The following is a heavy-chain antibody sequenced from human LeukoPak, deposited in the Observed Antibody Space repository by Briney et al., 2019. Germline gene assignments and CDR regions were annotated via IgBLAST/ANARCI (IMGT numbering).Heavy chain of an antibody. CDR2: IYYSGST. V-gene: IGHV4-59*01. Sequence: SETLSLTCTVSGGSISSYYWSWIRQPPGKGLEWIGYIYYSGSTNYNPPLKSRVTISVDTSKNQFSLKLSSVTAADTAVYYCASRSGGRVLGAFDIWGQGTVVTVSS. D-gene: IGHD2-15*01. CDR1: GGSISSYY. CDR3: ASRSGGRVLGAFDI. J-gene: IGHJ3*02.